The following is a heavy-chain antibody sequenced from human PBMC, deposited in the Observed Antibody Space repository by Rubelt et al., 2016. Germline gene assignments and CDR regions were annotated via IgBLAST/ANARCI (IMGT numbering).Heavy chain of an antibody. Sequence: QVQLQESGPGLVKPSETLSLTCTVSGGSFSTSTYYWGWIRQPPGKGLEWIGTVYYSGSTYYNPSLKSRVTISVDTPKNQFSLKLSSVTAADAAGYDCARGGANTELDYWGQGTLVTVSS. CDR1: GGSFSTSTYY. CDR2: VYYSGST. J-gene: IGHJ4*02. D-gene: IGHD1-26*01. V-gene: IGHV4-39*07. CDR3: ARGGANTELDY.